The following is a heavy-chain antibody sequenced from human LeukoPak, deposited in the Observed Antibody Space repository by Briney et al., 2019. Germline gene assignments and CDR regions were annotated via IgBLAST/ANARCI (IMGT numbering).Heavy chain of an antibody. V-gene: IGHV4-4*02. CDR3: ARGIRVVTPTSPHYYFDY. J-gene: IGHJ4*02. CDR1: GVSIGSGGY. Sequence: PSETLSLTCAVSGVSIGSGGYWSWVRQPPGKGLEWIGQIFYIGSAHYNPSFESRVIMSIDNSRNQLSLRFNSVTAADTAVYYCARGIRVVTPTSPHYYFDYWGQGTLVTVSS. D-gene: IGHD4-23*01. CDR2: IFYIGSA.